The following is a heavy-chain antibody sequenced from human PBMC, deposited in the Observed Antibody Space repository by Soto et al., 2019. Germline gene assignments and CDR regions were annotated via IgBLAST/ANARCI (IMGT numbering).Heavy chain of an antibody. D-gene: IGHD6-13*01. Sequence: PGGSLRLSCAASGFTFSSYGMHWVRQAPGKGLEWVAVIWYDGSNKYYADSVKGRFTISRDNSKNTLYLQMNSLRAEDTAVYYCACSGIAAATGWFDPWGQGTLVTVSS. V-gene: IGHV3-33*01. CDR3: ACSGIAAATGWFDP. CDR2: IWYDGSNK. CDR1: GFTFSSYG. J-gene: IGHJ5*02.